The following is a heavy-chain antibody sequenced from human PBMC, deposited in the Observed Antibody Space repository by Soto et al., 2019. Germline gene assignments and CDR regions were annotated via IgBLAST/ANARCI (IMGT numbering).Heavy chain of an antibody. CDR1: GFTFSSYA. CDR3: STTTGGSSWYFFDY. D-gene: IGHD6-13*01. Sequence: EVQLLESGGGLVQPGGSLRLSCAASGFTFSSYAMGWVRQAPGKGLEWVSAISGSGGSTYYADSVKGRFTISRDNSKNTLYLQMNSLRAEDTAVYYCSTTTGGSSWYFFDYWGQGTLVTVSS. J-gene: IGHJ4*02. V-gene: IGHV3-23*01. CDR2: ISGSGGST.